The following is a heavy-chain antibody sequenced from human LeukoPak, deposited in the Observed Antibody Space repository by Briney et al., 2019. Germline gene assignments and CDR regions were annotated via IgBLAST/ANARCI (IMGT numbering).Heavy chain of an antibody. CDR2: ISSSSSYI. CDR3: ARLTPTYYYDSSGLFLDY. Sequence: GGSLRLFCAASGFTFSSYSMNWVRQAPGKGLEWVSSISSSSSYIYYADSVKGRFTISRDNAKNSLYLQMNSLRAEDTAVYYCARLTPTYYYDSSGLFLDYWGQGTLVTVSS. V-gene: IGHV3-21*01. CDR1: GFTFSSYS. J-gene: IGHJ4*02. D-gene: IGHD3-22*01.